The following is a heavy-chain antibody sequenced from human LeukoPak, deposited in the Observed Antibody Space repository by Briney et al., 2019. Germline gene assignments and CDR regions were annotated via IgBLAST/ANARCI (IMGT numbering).Heavy chain of an antibody. CDR2: ISGSGGST. Sequence: GGSLRLSCAASGFTFSSYAMSWVRQAPGKGLEWVSAISGSGGSTYYADSVKGRFTISRDNSKNTLYLQMNSLRAEDTAVYYCAKDGTLSSSRNFYFDYWGQGTLVTVSS. D-gene: IGHD6-13*01. J-gene: IGHJ4*02. V-gene: IGHV3-23*01. CDR1: GFTFSSYA. CDR3: AKDGTLSSSRNFYFDY.